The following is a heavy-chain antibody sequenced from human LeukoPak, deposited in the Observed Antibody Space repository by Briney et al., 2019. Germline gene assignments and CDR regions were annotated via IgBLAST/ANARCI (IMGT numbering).Heavy chain of an antibody. CDR1: GFTFSSYW. CDR2: IDSDGST. CDR3: TRVIRSGRVYYMDV. D-gene: IGHD2-15*01. Sequence: GGSLRLSCAASGFTFSSYWMSWVRQAPGKGLVWISGIDSDGSTTYADSVKGRFTVSRDNAKKTLYLQMNSLRVEDTAIYYCTRVIRSGRVYYMDVWGKGTTVTVSS. J-gene: IGHJ6*03. V-gene: IGHV3-74*01.